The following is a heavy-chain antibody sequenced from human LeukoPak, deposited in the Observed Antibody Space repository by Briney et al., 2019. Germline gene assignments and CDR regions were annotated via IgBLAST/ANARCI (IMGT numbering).Heavy chain of an antibody. V-gene: IGHV1-2*02. Sequence: ASVKVSCKASGYTFTDYYLHWVRQAPGQGLEWMGWINPNSGVTKYAQNFQGRATMTRDTSSRTAYMELDRLRSDDTAVYYCTRDPSSSHWYFHLWGRGTLVTVSS. CDR2: INPNSGVT. CDR3: TRDPSSSHWYFHL. J-gene: IGHJ2*01. CDR1: GYTFTDYY.